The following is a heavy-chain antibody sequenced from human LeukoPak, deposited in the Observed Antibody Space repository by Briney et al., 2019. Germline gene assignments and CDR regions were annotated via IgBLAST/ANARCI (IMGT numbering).Heavy chain of an antibody. V-gene: IGHV3-30*18. D-gene: IGHD6-13*01. Sequence: GGSLRLSCAASGLTFSSYGMHWVRQAPGKGLEWVAVISYDGSNKYYADSVKGRFTISRDNSKNTLYLQMNSLRAEDTAVYYCAKGRAVAGNLAGYWGQGTLVTVSS. J-gene: IGHJ4*02. CDR1: GLTFSSYG. CDR2: ISYDGSNK. CDR3: AKGRAVAGNLAGY.